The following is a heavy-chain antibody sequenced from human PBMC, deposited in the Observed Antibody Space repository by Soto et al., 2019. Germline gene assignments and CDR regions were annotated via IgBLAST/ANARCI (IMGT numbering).Heavy chain of an antibody. V-gene: IGHV4-39*07. Sequence: PSETLSLTCTVSGVSISSHGYFWGWIRQPPGTGLEWIGEINHSGSTNYNPSLKSRVTISVDTSKNQFSLKLTSVTAADTAVYYCARDKITGLFDYWGQATLVTVSS. CDR2: INHSGST. CDR3: ARDKITGLFDY. J-gene: IGHJ4*02. CDR1: GVSISSHGYF. D-gene: IGHD2-8*02.